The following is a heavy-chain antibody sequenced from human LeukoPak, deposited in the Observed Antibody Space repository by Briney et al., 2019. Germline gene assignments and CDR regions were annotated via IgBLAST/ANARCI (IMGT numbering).Heavy chain of an antibody. V-gene: IGHV3-48*03. D-gene: IGHD6-19*01. CDR3: ATLTVASSFDY. CDR2: ISSSGGTR. J-gene: IGHJ4*02. CDR1: GFAFSVYE. Sequence: GGSLRLSCAASGFAFSVYEMYWVRQAPGKGLEWVSYISSSGGTRYYADSVKGRFTISRDNAKNSLYPQMNSLRAEDTAVYYCATLTVASSFDYWGQGTLVTVSS.